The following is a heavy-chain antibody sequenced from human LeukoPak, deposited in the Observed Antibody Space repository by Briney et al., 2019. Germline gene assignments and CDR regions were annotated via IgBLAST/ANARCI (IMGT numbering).Heavy chain of an antibody. CDR1: GGSISSYY. D-gene: IGHD5-18*01. V-gene: IGHV4-59*01. CDR3: ASGGTAMDAFDY. Sequence: SETLSLTCTVSGGSISSYYWSWIRQPPGKGLEWIGYIYYSGSTNYNPSLKSRVTISVDTSKNQFSLKLSSVTAADTAVYYCASGGTAMDAFDYWGQGTLVTVSS. CDR2: IYYSGST. J-gene: IGHJ4*02.